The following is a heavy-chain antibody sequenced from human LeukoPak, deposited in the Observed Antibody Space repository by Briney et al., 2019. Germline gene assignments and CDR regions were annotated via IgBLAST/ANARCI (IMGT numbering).Heavy chain of an antibody. CDR1: GFNFSKYI. Sequence: GGSLRLSCAASGFNFSKYIMTWVRQAPGKGLEWVSSLTASGGNTYYADSVKGRFTISRDNSKNTLYLQMNSLRAEDTAVYYCAKDGYDSSGYNPDYWGQGTLVTVSS. CDR3: AKDGYDSSGYNPDY. J-gene: IGHJ4*02. V-gene: IGHV3-23*01. CDR2: LTASGGNT. D-gene: IGHD3-22*01.